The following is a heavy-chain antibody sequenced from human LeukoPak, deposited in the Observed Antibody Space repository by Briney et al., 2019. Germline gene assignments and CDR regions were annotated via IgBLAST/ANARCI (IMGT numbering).Heavy chain of an antibody. CDR2: INPNSGGT. J-gene: IGHJ5*02. D-gene: IGHD6-13*01. Sequence: ASVKVSCKASGYTFTGYYMHWVRRAPGQGLEWMGWINPNSGGTNYAQKFQGRVTMTRDTSISTAYMELSRLRSDDTAVYYCARSYSSSWYEGLNWFDPWGQGTLVTVSS. V-gene: IGHV1-2*02. CDR3: ARSYSSSWYEGLNWFDP. CDR1: GYTFTGYY.